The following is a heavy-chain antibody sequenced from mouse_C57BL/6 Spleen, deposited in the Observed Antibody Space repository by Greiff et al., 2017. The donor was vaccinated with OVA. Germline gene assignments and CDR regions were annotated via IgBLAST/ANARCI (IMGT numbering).Heavy chain of an antibody. CDR1: GYTFTSYW. J-gene: IGHJ1*03. CDR3: AREFSSYFDV. Sequence: QVQLQQPGAELVKPGASVKMSCKASGYTFTSYWLTWVKQRPGQGLEWIGDIYPGSGSTNYNEKFKSKATLTVDTSSSTAYMQLSSLTSEDSAVYYCAREFSSYFDVWGTGTTVTVSS. CDR2: IYPGSGST. V-gene: IGHV1-55*01.